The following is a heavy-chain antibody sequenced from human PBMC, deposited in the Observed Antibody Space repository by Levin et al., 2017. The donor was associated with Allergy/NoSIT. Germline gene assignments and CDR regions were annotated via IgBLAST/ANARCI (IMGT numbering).Heavy chain of an antibody. CDR1: GGSISSYY. CDR3: ARQVDVSMVRGVLLVDPFDI. D-gene: IGHD3-10*01. Sequence: SETLSLTCTVSGGSISSYYWSWIRQPPGRGLEWIGYVFYRGSSNYNPSLKSRVTMSVDTSKKEVSLKLSSVTAADTAVYYCARQVDVSMVRGVLLVDPFDIWGQGTMVTVSA. CDR2: VFYRGSS. J-gene: IGHJ3*02. V-gene: IGHV4-59*01.